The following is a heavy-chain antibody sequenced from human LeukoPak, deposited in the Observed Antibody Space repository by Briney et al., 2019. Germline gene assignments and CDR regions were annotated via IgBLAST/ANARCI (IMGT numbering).Heavy chain of an antibody. CDR1: GFTFSSYA. D-gene: IGHD5-24*01. J-gene: IGHJ4*02. CDR3: AKPNGYNSNYFDY. V-gene: IGHV3-43D*03. Sequence: GGSLRLSCAASGFTFSSYAMSWVRQAPGKGLEWVSLISWDGGSTYYADSVKGRFTISRDNSKNSLYLQMNSLRAEDTAFYYCAKPNGYNSNYFDYWGQGTLVTVSS. CDR2: ISWDGGST.